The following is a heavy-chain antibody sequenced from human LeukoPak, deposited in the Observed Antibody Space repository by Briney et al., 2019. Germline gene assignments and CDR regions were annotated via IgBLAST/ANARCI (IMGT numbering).Heavy chain of an antibody. Sequence: PGGSLRLSCAASGFTFSSRGMHWVRQAPGKGLEWVAVISYDGSNKYYAGSVKGRSTISRDNSKSTLYLQMNSLRAEDTAVYYCARVRPGSNYVDFDYWGQGTLVTVSS. D-gene: IGHD4-11*01. J-gene: IGHJ4*02. CDR1: GFTFSSRG. CDR3: ARVRPGSNYVDFDY. CDR2: ISYDGSNK. V-gene: IGHV3-33*05.